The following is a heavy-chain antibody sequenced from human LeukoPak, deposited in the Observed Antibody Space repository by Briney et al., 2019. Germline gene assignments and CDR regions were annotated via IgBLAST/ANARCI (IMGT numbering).Heavy chain of an antibody. J-gene: IGHJ3*02. CDR2: IRTNGYGGTT. Sequence: GGSLRLSCTASGFSSSAHAMSWFRQAPGKGLEWVGFIRTNGYGGTTEYAASVKGRFTISRDDSYSIAYLHMDSLKTEDTAVYYCSRKSGTLPGYAFDIWGQGTMVTVSS. D-gene: IGHD3-3*01. CDR1: GFSSSAHA. CDR3: SRKSGTLPGYAFDI. V-gene: IGHV3-49*03.